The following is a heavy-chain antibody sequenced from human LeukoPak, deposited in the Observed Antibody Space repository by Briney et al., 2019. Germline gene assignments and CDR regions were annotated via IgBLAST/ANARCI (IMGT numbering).Heavy chain of an antibody. J-gene: IGHJ4*01. V-gene: IGHV3-23*01. CDR1: GFTFSNSA. CDR2: LSGSGITT. Sequence: QPGGSLRLSCAASGFTFSNSAMSWVRQAPGKGLEWVSTLSGSGITTYYADSVKGRFTISRDNSKSTLYLQMNTLRAEDSALYYCAKGIYSGGWSYFDYWGHGTLVTVSS. D-gene: IGHD6-19*01. CDR3: AKGIYSGGWSYFDY.